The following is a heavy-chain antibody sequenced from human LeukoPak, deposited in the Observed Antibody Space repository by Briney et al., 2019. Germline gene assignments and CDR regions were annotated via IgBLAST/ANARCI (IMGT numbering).Heavy chain of an antibody. CDR1: GGTFSSYA. V-gene: IGHV1-69*13. J-gene: IGHJ6*02. Sequence: SVKVSCKASGGTFSSYAISWVRQAPGQGLEWMGGIIPIFGTANYAQKFQGRVTITADESTSTAYMELSSLRSEDTAVYYCASHKSTGTIFYYYYGMDVWGQGTTVTVSS. CDR2: IIPIFGTA. CDR3: ASHKSTGTIFYYYYGMDV. D-gene: IGHD1-7*01.